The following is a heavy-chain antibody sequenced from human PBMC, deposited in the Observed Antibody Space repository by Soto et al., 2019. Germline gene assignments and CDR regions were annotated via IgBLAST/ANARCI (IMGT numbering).Heavy chain of an antibody. CDR3: ARGLLWFGKYYYGMDV. Sequence: PSEPLSLTCAVYGGSFSGYYWSWIRQPPGKGLEWIGEINHSGSANYNPSLKSRVTISVDTSKNQFSLKLSSVTAADTAVYYCARGLLWFGKYYYGMDVWGQGTTVTVSS. V-gene: IGHV4-34*01. J-gene: IGHJ6*02. CDR1: GGSFSGYY. CDR2: INHSGSA. D-gene: IGHD3-10*01.